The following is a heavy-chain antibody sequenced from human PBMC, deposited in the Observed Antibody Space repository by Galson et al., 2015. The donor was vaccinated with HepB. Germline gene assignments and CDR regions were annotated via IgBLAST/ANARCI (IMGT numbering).Heavy chain of an antibody. Sequence: SLRLSCAASGLTFSSYSMNWVRQAPGKGLEWVSYISSSSSTIYYADSVKGRFTISRDNAKNSLYLQMNSLRAEDTAVYYCARDISGSQPYWGQGTLVTVSS. V-gene: IGHV3-48*01. J-gene: IGHJ4*02. CDR3: ARDISGSQPY. D-gene: IGHD1-26*01. CDR1: GLTFSSYS. CDR2: ISSSSSTI.